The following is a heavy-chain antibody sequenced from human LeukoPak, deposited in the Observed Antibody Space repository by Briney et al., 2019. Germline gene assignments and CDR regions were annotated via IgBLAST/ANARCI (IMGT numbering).Heavy chain of an antibody. J-gene: IGHJ4*02. V-gene: IGHV3-30*02. CDR2: IRYDGSNK. D-gene: IGHD2-21*01. Sequence: GGFLRLSCAASGFTFSSYGMHWVRQAPGKGLEWVAFIRYDGSNKYYADSVKGRFTISRDNSKNTLYLQMNSLRAEDTAVYYCAKDEYSGDYFDYWGQGTLVTVSS. CDR3: AKDEYSGDYFDY. CDR1: GFTFSSYG.